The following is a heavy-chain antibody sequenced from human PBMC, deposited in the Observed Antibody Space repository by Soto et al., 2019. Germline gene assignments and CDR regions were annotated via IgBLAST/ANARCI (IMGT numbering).Heavy chain of an antibody. Sequence: APVKVSCKASGYKITSYGISWVRQEPGQGLEWMGWISAYNGNTNYAQKLQGRVTMTTDTSTSTAYMELRSLRSDDTAVYYCATNFGDTAMVNWYFDLWGRGTLVTVSS. CDR3: ATNFGDTAMVNWYFDL. V-gene: IGHV1-18*04. J-gene: IGHJ2*01. D-gene: IGHD5-18*01. CDR1: GYKITSYG. CDR2: ISAYNGNT.